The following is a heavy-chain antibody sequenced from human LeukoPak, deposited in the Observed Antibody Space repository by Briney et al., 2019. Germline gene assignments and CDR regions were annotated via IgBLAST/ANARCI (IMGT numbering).Heavy chain of an antibody. CDR3: ARDYRGMGSYFDY. CDR2: IYHSGSI. Sequence: SGTLSLTCAVSGGSISSSNWWSWVRQPPGKGLEWIGEIYHSGSINYNPSLKSRVTISVDKSKNQLSLKLSSVTAADTAVYYCARDYRGMGSYFDYWGQGTLVTVSS. CDR1: GGSISSSNW. D-gene: IGHD3-10*01. V-gene: IGHV4-4*02. J-gene: IGHJ4*02.